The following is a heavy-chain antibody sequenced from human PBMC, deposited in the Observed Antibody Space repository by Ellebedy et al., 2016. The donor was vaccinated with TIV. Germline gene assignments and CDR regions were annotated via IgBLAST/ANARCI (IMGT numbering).Heavy chain of an antibody. Sequence: GESLKISCAASGFTFSSYSMNWVRQAPGKGLEWVSSISSSSSYIYYADSVKGRFTISRDNAKNSLYLQMNSLRAEDTAVYYCARQGWNDLRDYWGQGTLVTVSS. CDR2: ISSSSSYI. J-gene: IGHJ4*02. D-gene: IGHD1-1*01. CDR3: ARQGWNDLRDY. V-gene: IGHV3-21*01. CDR1: GFTFSSYS.